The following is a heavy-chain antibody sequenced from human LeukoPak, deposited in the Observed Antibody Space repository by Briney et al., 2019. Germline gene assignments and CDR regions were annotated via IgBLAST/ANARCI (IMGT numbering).Heavy chain of an antibody. D-gene: IGHD1-26*01. CDR2: ISGSGGRT. V-gene: IGHV3-23*01. CDR3: ARDFLLVVDY. CDR1: GFTFSSYG. J-gene: IGHJ4*02. Sequence: GGTLRLSCAASGFTFSSYGMSWVRQAPGKGLEWVSAISGSGGRTYYADSVKGRFTISRDNSKNTLYLQMNSLRAEDTAVYYCARDFLLVVDYWGQGTLVTVSS.